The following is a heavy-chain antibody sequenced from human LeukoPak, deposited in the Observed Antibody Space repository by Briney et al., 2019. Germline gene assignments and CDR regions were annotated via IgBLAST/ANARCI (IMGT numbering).Heavy chain of an antibody. D-gene: IGHD2-2*02. J-gene: IGHJ4*02. CDR2: IYPGDSDT. Sequence: NPGESLKISCKGSGYSFTSYWIGWVRQMPGKGLEWMGIIYPGDSDTRYSQSFQGQVTISAAKSISTAYLQWSSLKASDTAMYYCATVADIVVVPAVIPAAFDYWGQGTLVTVSS. CDR3: ATVADIVVVPAVIPAAFDY. CDR1: GYSFTSYW. V-gene: IGHV5-51*01.